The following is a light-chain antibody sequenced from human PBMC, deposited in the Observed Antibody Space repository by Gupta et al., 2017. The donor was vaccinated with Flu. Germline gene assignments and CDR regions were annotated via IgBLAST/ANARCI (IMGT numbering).Light chain of an antibody. V-gene: IGKV4-1*01. Sequence: DIVMTQSADSLAVSLGERATINCKSSQSVLYSPNNKNYLAWYQQKPGQPPKLLIYWASTRESGVPDRFSGRGSVTDFTLTISILQAEDVAVYYCQQEYSIPRTFGQGTKVEIK. CDR2: WAS. CDR1: QSVLYSPNNKNY. CDR3: QQEYSIPRT. J-gene: IGKJ1*01.